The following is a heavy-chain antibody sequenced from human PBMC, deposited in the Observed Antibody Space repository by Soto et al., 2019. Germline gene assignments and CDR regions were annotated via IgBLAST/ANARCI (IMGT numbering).Heavy chain of an antibody. CDR1: GGSFSGYY. Sequence: QVQLQQWGAGLLKPSETLSLTCAVYGGSFSGYYWSWIRQPPGKGLEWIGEINHSGSTNYNPSLKSRVTTSGDTSKNQFSLKLSSVTAADTAVYYCASRPLMTTVTKINYYYMDVWGKGTTVTVSS. CDR3: ASRPLMTTVTKINYYYMDV. J-gene: IGHJ6*03. CDR2: INHSGST. V-gene: IGHV4-34*01. D-gene: IGHD4-17*01.